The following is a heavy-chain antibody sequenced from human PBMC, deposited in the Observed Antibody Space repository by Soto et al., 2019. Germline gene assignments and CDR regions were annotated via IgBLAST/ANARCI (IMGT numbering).Heavy chain of an antibody. CDR2: IYPGDSDT. V-gene: IGHV5-51*01. CDR1: GYSFTSYW. D-gene: IGHD3-22*01. J-gene: IGHJ4*02. Sequence: PGESLKISCKGSGYSFTSYWIGWVRQMPGKGLEWMGIIYPGDSDTRYSPSFQGQVTISADKSISTAYLQWSSLKASDTAMYYCAIATYYYDSSGYPRTNYYFDYWGQGTLVTVSS. CDR3: AIATYYYDSSGYPRTNYYFDY.